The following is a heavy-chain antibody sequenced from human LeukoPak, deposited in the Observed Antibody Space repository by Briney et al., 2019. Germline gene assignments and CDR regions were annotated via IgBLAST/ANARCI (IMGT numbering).Heavy chain of an antibody. V-gene: IGHV4-34*01. CDR2: INHSGST. Sequence: SVTLSLTCAVYGGSFSGYYWSWIRQPPGKGLEWIGEINHSGSTTYNPTLKTRATTSVNTSKNQLSLKLSSVNAADKAVYYCARRKPLDYWGQGTLVTVSS. J-gene: IGHJ4*02. CDR1: GGSFSGYY. CDR3: ARRKPLDY.